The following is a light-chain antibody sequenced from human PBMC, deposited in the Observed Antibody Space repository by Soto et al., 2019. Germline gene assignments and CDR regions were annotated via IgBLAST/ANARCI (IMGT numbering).Light chain of an antibody. CDR2: DNN. CDR3: QSYDSSLSTLVV. CDR1: SSNTGADYD. Sequence: QSVLTQPPSVSGAPGQRGTISCTGSSSNTGADYDVHWYQHLPGSAPKLLIYDNNIRPSGVPDRFSGSKSGTSASLAITGLQAEDECDYYCQSYDSSLSTLVVFGGGTKLTVL. J-gene: IGLJ2*01. V-gene: IGLV1-40*01.